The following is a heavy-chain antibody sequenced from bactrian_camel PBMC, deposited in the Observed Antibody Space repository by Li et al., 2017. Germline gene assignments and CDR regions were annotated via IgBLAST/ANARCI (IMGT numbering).Heavy chain of an antibody. Sequence: HVQLVESGGGSVQAGGSLKLSCVVSGYTSSSGCMGWFRQVDGKEREGVAAIDKNGRPTYIASVKGRFTISIDDATNTLYLLMANLKPEDSGVYSGAADRLGHGAGLCYPTYWFNFRGSGTQVTVS. CDR2: IDKNGRPT. J-gene: IGHJ4*01. D-gene: IGHD1*01. CDR1: GYTSSSGC. V-gene: IGHV3-3*01.